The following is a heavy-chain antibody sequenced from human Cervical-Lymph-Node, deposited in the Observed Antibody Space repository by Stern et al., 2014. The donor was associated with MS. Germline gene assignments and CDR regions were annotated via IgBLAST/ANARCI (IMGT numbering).Heavy chain of an antibody. CDR2: ISWNSGSM. Sequence: EVHLVESGGGLVQPGRSLRLSCAGSRFNFDDYAMHWVRQAPERGLEWVSSISWNSGSMEYADSVKGRFTISRDNAKNSLYLQMDSLRVEDTAIYYCAKDISSGRWEAQYYYGMDVWGQGTTVTVSS. CDR1: RFNFDDYA. CDR3: AKDISSGRWEAQYYYGMDV. J-gene: IGHJ6*02. D-gene: IGHD6-19*01. V-gene: IGHV3-9*01.